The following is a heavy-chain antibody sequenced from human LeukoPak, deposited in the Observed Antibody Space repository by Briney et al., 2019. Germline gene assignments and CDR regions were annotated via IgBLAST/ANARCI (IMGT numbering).Heavy chain of an antibody. V-gene: IGHV4-59*01. D-gene: IGHD7-27*01. CDR1: GGSISRYY. CDR3: ARGTGSRDAFDI. Sequence: PSETLSLTCTVSGGSISRYYWSWIRQPPGKGQWWIGYIYYSGSTNYNPSLQSRVTISVDTSKNQFSLKLISATAADTAVYYCARGTGSRDAFDIWGQGTMVTVSS. J-gene: IGHJ3*02. CDR2: IYYSGST.